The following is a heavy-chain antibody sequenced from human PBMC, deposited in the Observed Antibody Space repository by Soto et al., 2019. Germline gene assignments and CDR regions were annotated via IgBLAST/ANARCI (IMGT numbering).Heavy chain of an antibody. CDR3: ASGYFDWLYAFDI. Sequence: SETLSLTCAVYGGSFSGYSWSWIRQPPGKGLEWIGEINHSGGANYNPSLKSRVTMSADTSKSQFSLRLSSVTAADTAVYYCASGYFDWLYAFDIWGQGTMVTVSS. D-gene: IGHD3-9*01. CDR1: GGSFSGYS. CDR2: INHSGGA. J-gene: IGHJ3*02. V-gene: IGHV4-34*01.